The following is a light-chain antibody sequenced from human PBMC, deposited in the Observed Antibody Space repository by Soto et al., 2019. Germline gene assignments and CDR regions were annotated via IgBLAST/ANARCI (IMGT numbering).Light chain of an antibody. CDR1: SSNIGSNY. V-gene: IGLV1-47*01. CDR3: CSYAGSYTFYV. J-gene: IGLJ1*01. Sequence: QAVVTQPPSASGTPGQRVTISCSGSSSNIGSNYVYWYQQLPGTAPKLLIYRNNQRPSGVPDRFSGSKSGNTASLTISGLQAEDEADYYCCSYAGSYTFYVFGTGTKLTVL. CDR2: RNN.